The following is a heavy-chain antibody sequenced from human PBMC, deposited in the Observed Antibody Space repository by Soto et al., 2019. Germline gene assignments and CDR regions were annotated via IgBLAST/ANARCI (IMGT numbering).Heavy chain of an antibody. CDR3: AKDPTGDSPDWYFDL. Sequence: GSLRLSCAASGFTFSSYAMSWVRQAPGKGLEWVSAISGSGGSTYYADSVKGRITISRDNSKNTLYLQMNSLRAEDTAVYYGAKDPTGDSPDWYFDLWGRGTLVTVSS. V-gene: IGHV3-23*01. D-gene: IGHD7-27*01. CDR2: ISGSGGST. J-gene: IGHJ2*01. CDR1: GFTFSSYA.